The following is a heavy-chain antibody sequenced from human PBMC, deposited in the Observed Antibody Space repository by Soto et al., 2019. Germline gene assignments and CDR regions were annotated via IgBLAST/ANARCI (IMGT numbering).Heavy chain of an antibody. D-gene: IGHD4-17*01. CDR2: IYWDDDK. CDR3: AHRRYGDYPIDY. V-gene: IGHV2-5*02. CDR1: GFSLNTSGVG. J-gene: IGHJ4*02. Sequence: QITLKESGPTLVKPTQTLTLTCTFSGFSLNTSGVGVGWIRQPPGKALEWLALIYWDDDKRYSPSLKSRLTIXKXISQNQVVLTMTDMDPVDTGTYYCAHRRYGDYPIDYWGQGTLVTVSS.